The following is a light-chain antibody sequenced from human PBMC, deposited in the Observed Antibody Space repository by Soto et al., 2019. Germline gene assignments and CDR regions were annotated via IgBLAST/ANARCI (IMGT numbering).Light chain of an antibody. V-gene: IGKV3-15*01. J-gene: IGKJ2*01. CDR2: GAS. Sequence: EIVMTQSPATLSVSPGERATLSCRASQSVSSNLAWYQQKPGQAPRLLISGASTRATGIPASFSGSGSGTEFTLTISSLQSEDFAVYYCQQYNNWPLYTFGQGTKLEIK. CDR3: QQYNNWPLYT. CDR1: QSVSSN.